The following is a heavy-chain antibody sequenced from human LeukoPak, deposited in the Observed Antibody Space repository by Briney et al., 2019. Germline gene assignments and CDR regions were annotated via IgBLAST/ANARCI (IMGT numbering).Heavy chain of an antibody. CDR2: ISSGGDSI. V-gene: IGHV3-11*01. CDR3: AREMDGEYGSGTFYDL. CDR1: NFVFSDYY. Sequence: GGSLRLSCAASNFVFSDYYMSWVRQAQGKGLRWVSYISSGGDSIYYADSVRGRFTISRDNAKNSLYLQMNSLRADDTAVYYCAREMDGEYGSGTFYDLWGQGNMVTVSS. J-gene: IGHJ5*02. D-gene: IGHD3-10*01.